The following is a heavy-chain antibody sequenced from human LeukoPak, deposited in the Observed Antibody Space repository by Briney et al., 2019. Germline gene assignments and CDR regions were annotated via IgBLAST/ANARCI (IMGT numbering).Heavy chain of an antibody. V-gene: IGHV3-7*04. CDR1: GFTFSSYW. D-gene: IGHD3-3*01. J-gene: IGHJ4*02. CDR3: ARGPRNPEWLLSEDY. Sequence: PGGSLRLSCAASGFTFSSYWMSWVRQAPGKGLEWVANIKQDGSEKYYVDSVKGRFTISRDNAKNSLYLQMNSLRAEDTAVYYCARGPRNPEWLLSEDYWGQGTLVTVSS. CDR2: IKQDGSEK.